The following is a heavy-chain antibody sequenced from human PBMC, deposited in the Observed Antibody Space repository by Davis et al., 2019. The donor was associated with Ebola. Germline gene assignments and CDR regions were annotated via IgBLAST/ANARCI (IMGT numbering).Heavy chain of an antibody. CDR2: IYYSGST. J-gene: IGHJ4*02. Sequence: SETLSLTCTVSGGSISSYYWSWIRQPPEKGLEWIGYIYYSGSTNYNPSLKSRVTISVDTSKNQFSLKLSSVTAADTAVYYCARDDSGYEGLLGYWGQGTLVTVSS. CDR1: GGSISSYY. V-gene: IGHV4-59*12. CDR3: ARDDSGYEGLLGY. D-gene: IGHD5-12*01.